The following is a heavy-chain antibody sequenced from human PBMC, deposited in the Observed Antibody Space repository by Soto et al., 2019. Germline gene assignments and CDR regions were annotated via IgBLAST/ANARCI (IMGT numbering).Heavy chain of an antibody. Sequence: GGSLRLSCAASGFTFSTYAMSWVRQATGKGLEWVSLFSGIGGSTYYADSVRGWLTVSRGNSKNTLYLQMSCLRAQDPAVYHCPREKGAWAGPFDYWGQGTRVTVSS. CDR3: PREKGAWAGPFDY. D-gene: IGHD6-19*01. CDR2: FSGIGGST. CDR1: GFTFSTYA. V-gene: IGHV3-23*01. J-gene: IGHJ4*02.